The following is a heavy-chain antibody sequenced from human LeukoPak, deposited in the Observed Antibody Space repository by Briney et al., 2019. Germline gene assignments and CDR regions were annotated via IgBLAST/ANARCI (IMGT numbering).Heavy chain of an antibody. CDR1: GYSISSGYY. V-gene: IGHV4-61*05. J-gene: IGHJ3*02. Sequence: PSETLSLTCTVSGYSISSGYYWGWIRQPPGKGLEWIGYIYYSGSTNYNPSLKSRVTISVDTSKNQLSLKLSSVTAADTAVYYCARLEEETTGKGAFDIWGQGTMVTVSS. CDR2: IYYSGST. D-gene: IGHD4-17*01. CDR3: ARLEEETTGKGAFDI.